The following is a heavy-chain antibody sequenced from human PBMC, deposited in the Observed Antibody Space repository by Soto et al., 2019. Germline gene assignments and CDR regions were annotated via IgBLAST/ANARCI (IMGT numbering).Heavy chain of an antibody. Sequence: QVQLQQWGARLLKPSETLSLTCNVYGGSFSGYYWSWIRQPPGKGLEWIGEINHIATTNCNPSLKSRSTLSKTTSQGQIPLDLTSGTAADTAVYFCARGEYCGCGYRSPYYNYYMDVWGTGTTVTVSS. CDR2: INHIATT. J-gene: IGHJ6*03. CDR3: ARGEYCGCGYRSPYYNYYMDV. CDR1: GGSFSGYY. D-gene: IGHD3-22*01. V-gene: IGHV4-34*01.